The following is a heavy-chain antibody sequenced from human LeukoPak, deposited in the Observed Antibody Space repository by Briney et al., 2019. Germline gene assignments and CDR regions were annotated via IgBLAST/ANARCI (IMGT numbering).Heavy chain of an antibody. Sequence: SETLSLTCTVSGGSISSSSYYWGWIRQPPGKGLEWIGSIYYSGSTYYNPSLKSRVTISVDTSKNQFSLKLSSVTAADTAVYYCARIYDSDWWPSWFDPWGQGTLVTVSS. J-gene: IGHJ5*02. CDR1: GGSISSSSYY. D-gene: IGHD6-19*01. CDR2: IYYSGST. V-gene: IGHV4-39*01. CDR3: ARIYDSDWWPSWFDP.